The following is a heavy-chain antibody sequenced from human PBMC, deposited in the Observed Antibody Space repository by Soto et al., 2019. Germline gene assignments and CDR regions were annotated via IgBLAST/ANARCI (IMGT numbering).Heavy chain of an antibody. V-gene: IGHV3-53*01. CDR3: ARYFYDSSGYQGDYYYYGMDV. CDR2: IYSGGST. J-gene: IGHJ6*02. Sequence: GGPLRLPCAASGFIVSSNYSSWVRQATRKGLEWVAVIYSGGSTYYADSVKGRFTISRDNSKNTLYLQMNTLRAEDTAVYYCARYFYDSSGYQGDYYYYGMDVWGQGTTVTVSS. D-gene: IGHD3-22*01. CDR1: GFIVSSNY.